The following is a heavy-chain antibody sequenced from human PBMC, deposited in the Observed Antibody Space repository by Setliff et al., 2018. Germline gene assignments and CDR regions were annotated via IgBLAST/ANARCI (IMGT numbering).Heavy chain of an antibody. D-gene: IGHD6-6*01. V-gene: IGHV4-34*01. CDR3: VRGRNVAARLLGS. CDR1: GGTFSYYY. J-gene: IGHJ4*02. CDR2: INHTGTT. Sequence: PSETLSLTCAASGGTFSYYYWTWIRQPPGKGLEWIGEINHTGTTKYNPSVESRVTISIDTSKDQFSLTVTSVTAADTAMYYCVRGRNVAARLLGSWGQGTLVTVSS.